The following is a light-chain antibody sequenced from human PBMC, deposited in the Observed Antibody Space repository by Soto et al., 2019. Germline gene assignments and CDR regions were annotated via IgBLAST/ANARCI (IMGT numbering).Light chain of an antibody. CDR3: QQYGSSVT. CDR1: QSVSSRY. V-gene: IGKV3-20*01. Sequence: EVVLTQSPGTLSLSPGEGATLSCRASQSVSSRYLAWYQQKPGQAPRLLIFDASSRATGIPDRFSGSGSGTDFTLTISRLDPEDFAVYYCQQYGSSVTFGGGTKVEIK. J-gene: IGKJ4*01. CDR2: DAS.